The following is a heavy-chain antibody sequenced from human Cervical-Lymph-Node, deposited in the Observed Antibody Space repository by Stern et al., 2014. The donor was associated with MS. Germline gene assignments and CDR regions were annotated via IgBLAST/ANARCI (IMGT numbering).Heavy chain of an antibody. V-gene: IGHV3-48*01. CDR3: VTTGKYHTPEH. CDR1: GFTFSRTP. D-gene: IGHD2-2*01. J-gene: IGHJ4*02. CDR2: ISSSRDAI. Sequence: EVQLVESGGGLVQPGGSLTLTCAASGFTFSRTPMNWVRQAPGKGLEWLASISSSRDAIYYADSVEGRFSISRDNANKSLYLQMSSLRAEDTAIYYCVTTGKYHTPEHWGQGARVTVSS.